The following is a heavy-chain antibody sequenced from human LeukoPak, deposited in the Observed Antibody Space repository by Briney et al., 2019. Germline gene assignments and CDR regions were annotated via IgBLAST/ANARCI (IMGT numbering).Heavy chain of an antibody. CDR1: GYTFTIYY. D-gene: IGHD1-7*01. V-gene: IGHV1-46*01. CDR2: IPPSGGST. CDR3: ARDVDWNYSFDY. Sequence: GASVTVSCKASGYTFTIYYMHWVRQAPGQGLEWMGIIPPSGGSTTYAQKFQGRVTMTRDTSTSTVYMELSSLRSEDTAVYYCARDVDWNYSFDYWGQGTLVTVSS. J-gene: IGHJ4*02.